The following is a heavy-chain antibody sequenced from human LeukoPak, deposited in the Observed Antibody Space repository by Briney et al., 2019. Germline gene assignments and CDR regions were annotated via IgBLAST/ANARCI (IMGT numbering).Heavy chain of an antibody. Sequence: SGESLKFSSKGVGYSFTNYWIGGLGQMPGKGWKWMGVIFPGDSRVRYNPSFQGHVTLSVDKSVSPASLQWISLKASDTAMYYYACPDLSSPWSYPWGQGTLVTVSS. D-gene: IGHD1-14*01. J-gene: IGHJ5*02. CDR1: GYSFTNYW. CDR3: ACPDLSSPWSYP. CDR2: IFPGDSRV. V-gene: IGHV5-51*01.